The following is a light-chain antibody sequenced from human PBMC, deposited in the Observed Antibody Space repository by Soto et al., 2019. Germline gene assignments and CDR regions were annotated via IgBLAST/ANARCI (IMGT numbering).Light chain of an antibody. Sequence: EIVFTQSPGTLSLSPGERATLSYRASQSVSSSYLAWYQQKTGQAPRLLIYGASSRATGIPDRFSGSGSGTDFTLTISRLEPEDFAVYYCQQYGSSPETFGQGTKVDIK. CDR3: QQYGSSPET. J-gene: IGKJ1*01. V-gene: IGKV3-20*01. CDR2: GAS. CDR1: QSVSSSY.